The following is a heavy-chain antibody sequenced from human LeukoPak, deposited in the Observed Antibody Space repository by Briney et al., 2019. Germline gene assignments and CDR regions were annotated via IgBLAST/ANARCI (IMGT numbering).Heavy chain of an antibody. CDR1: GFTFSDYY. J-gene: IGHJ6*02. V-gene: IGHV3-11*06. CDR3: ARDPTVTSGGYYYYYGMDV. CDR2: ISSSSSYI. Sequence: GGSLRLSCAGSGFTFSDYYMSWIRQAPGKGLEWVSSISSSSSYIYYADSVKGRFTISRDNAKNSLYLQMNSLRVEDTAVYYCARDPTVTSGGYYYYYGMDVWGQGTTVTVSS. D-gene: IGHD4-17*01.